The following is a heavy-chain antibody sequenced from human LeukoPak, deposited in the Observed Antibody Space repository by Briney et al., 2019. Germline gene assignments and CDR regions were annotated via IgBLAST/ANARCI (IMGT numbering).Heavy chain of an antibody. V-gene: IGHV3-11*04. CDR2: ISSSSSTI. CDR1: GFTFSDYY. Sequence: GGSLRLSCAASGFTFSDYYMNWIRQAPGKGLEWVSYISSSSSTIYYADSVKGRFTISRDNAKNSLYLQMNSLRAEDTAVYYCARSYYYGSGWGFDPWGQGTLVTVSS. CDR3: ARSYYYGSGWGFDP. J-gene: IGHJ5*02. D-gene: IGHD3-10*01.